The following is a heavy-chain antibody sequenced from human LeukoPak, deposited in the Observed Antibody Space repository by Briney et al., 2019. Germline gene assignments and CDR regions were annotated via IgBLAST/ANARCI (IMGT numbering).Heavy chain of an antibody. CDR3: ATSVRGYRNCFDP. CDR2: IHNSGST. Sequence: SETLSLTCTVSGGSISSYYWSWIRQPPGQGLEWIGYIHNSGSTNYNPSLSSRVTISVDTSKNQFSLKLSSVTAADTAVYYCATSVRGYRNCFDPWGQGTLVTVSS. CDR1: GGSISSYY. D-gene: IGHD3-22*01. J-gene: IGHJ5*02. V-gene: IGHV4-59*08.